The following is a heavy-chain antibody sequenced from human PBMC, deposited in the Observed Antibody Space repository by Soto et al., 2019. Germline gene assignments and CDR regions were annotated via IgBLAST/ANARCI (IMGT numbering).Heavy chain of an antibody. CDR1: GGSISSGGYY. V-gene: IGHV4-31*03. J-gene: IGHJ5*02. CDR3: AKFQQLVQGRPNNWFDP. Sequence: PSETLSLTCTVSGGSISSGGYYWSWIRQHPGKGLEWIGEIYYSGSTYYNPSLKSRVTISVDTSKNQFSLKLSSVTAADTAVYYCAKFQQLVQGRPNNWFDPWGQGTLVTVSS. CDR2: IYYSGST. D-gene: IGHD6-13*01.